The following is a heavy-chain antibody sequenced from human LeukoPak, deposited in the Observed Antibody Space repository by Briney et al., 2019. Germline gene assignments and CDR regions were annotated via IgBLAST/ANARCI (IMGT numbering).Heavy chain of an antibody. CDR3: AKNYSSDTSAYFRYAFDI. CDR2: ISSSSSYI. V-gene: IGHV3-21*01. CDR1: GFTFSSYS. D-gene: IGHD3-22*01. Sequence: GGSLRLSCAASGFTFSSYSMNWVRQAPGKGLEWVSSISSSSSYIYYADSVKGRFTISRDNSKNTLYLEMDSLRAEDTAVYYCAKNYSSDTSAYFRYAFDIWGQGPVVTVSS. J-gene: IGHJ3*02.